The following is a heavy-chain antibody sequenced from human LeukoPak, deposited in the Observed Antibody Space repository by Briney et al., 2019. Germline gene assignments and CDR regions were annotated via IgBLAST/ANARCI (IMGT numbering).Heavy chain of an antibody. CDR2: IDPNSGDT. V-gene: IGHV1-2*02. CDR3: ARARNSWFLLDPDY. J-gene: IGHJ4*02. CDR1: GYTFTGYY. D-gene: IGHD3-22*01. Sequence: GASVKVSCKASGYTFTGYYMHWVRQAPGQGLEWMGWIDPNSGDTKYVEKFQGRVTMTRDTSFSTAYMALSSLRSDDTAMYYCARARNSWFLLDPDYWGQGNLVTVSS.